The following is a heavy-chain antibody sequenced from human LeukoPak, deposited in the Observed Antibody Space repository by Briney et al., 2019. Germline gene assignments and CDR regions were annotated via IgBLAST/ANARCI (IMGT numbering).Heavy chain of an antibody. CDR3: AKDWHILTGRNCFDP. CDR2: VSSYNGDT. Sequence: EASVKVSCKASGYTFTSYGISWVRQAPGQGLEWMGWVSSYNGDTNYAQKFQGRVTMSTDTSTSTAYMDLRSLRFDDTAIYYCAKDWHILTGRNCFDPWGQGTLVTVSS. D-gene: IGHD3-9*01. CDR1: GYTFTSYG. V-gene: IGHV1-18*01. J-gene: IGHJ5*02.